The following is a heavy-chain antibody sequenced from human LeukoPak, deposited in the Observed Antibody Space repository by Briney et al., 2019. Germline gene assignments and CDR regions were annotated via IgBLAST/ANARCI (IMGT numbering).Heavy chain of an antibody. CDR1: GGTFRNYA. D-gene: IGHD2-2*01. V-gene: IGHV1-69*05. J-gene: IGHJ3*02. Sequence: GASVKVSCKASGGTFRNYAINWVRQAPGQGLEWMGGIIPIFGTANYAQKFQGRVTITTDESTSTAYMELSSLRSEDTAVYYCAKDIVVVPAAGSGAFDIWGQGTMVTVSS. CDR3: AKDIVVVPAAGSGAFDI. CDR2: IIPIFGTA.